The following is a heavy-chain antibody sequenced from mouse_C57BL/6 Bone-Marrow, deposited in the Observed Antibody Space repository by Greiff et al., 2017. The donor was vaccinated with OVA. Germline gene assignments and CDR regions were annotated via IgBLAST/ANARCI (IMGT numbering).Heavy chain of an antibody. V-gene: IGHV2-2*01. CDR3: ARNYYDYDVRAMDY. J-gene: IGHJ4*01. D-gene: IGHD2-4*01. CDR1: GFSLTSYG. CDR2: IWSGGST. Sequence: VKLMESGPGLVQPSQRLSITCTVSGFSLTSYGVHWVRQSPGKGLEWLGVIWSGGSTDYNAAFISRLSISKDNSKSQVFFKMNSLQADDTAIYYCARNYYDYDVRAMDYWGQGTSVTVSS.